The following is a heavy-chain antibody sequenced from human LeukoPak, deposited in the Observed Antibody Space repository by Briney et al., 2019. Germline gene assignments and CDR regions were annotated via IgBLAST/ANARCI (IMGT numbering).Heavy chain of an antibody. CDR3: AIQSRSSSYDY. V-gene: IGHV1-18*01. D-gene: IGHD6-13*01. CDR1: GYTFTSYG. CDR2: ISVYNGNT. J-gene: IGHJ4*02. Sequence: ASVKVSCKGSGYTFTSYGISWVRQAPGQGLEWMGWISVYNGNTNYAQKFQGRVTMTTDTFTSTAYMELRSLRSDDTAVYYCAIQSRSSSYDYWGQGTLVTVSS.